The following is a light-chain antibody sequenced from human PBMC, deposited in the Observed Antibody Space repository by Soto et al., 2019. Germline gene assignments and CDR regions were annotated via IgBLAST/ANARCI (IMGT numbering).Light chain of an antibody. CDR2: TSG. Sequence: IQMTQSPSSLSASVGDRVTITCRASQRITTYLNWYQQKPGEAPKLLISTSGTLQRGVPSRFSGSGSVTDFSLTITALRPEDFATYFCQQTYSTPYTFGQGTKLESK. CDR1: QRITTY. V-gene: IGKV1-39*01. CDR3: QQTYSTPYT. J-gene: IGKJ2*01.